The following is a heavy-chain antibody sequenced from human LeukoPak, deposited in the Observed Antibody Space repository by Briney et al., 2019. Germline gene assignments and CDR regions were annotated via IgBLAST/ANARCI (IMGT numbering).Heavy chain of an antibody. Sequence: PGASLRLSCRASGFTFSSYAMSWVRQAPGKGLEGVSRISGSGGNTYYADSVKGRFTIYRDTSKNTLYLQMNSLRAEDTAVYYCAKRAVPTAATPWFAPWGQGTLVIVSS. CDR3: AKRAVPTAATPWFAP. CDR2: ISGSGGNT. V-gene: IGHV3-23*01. J-gene: IGHJ5*02. D-gene: IGHD2-15*01. CDR1: GFTFSSYA.